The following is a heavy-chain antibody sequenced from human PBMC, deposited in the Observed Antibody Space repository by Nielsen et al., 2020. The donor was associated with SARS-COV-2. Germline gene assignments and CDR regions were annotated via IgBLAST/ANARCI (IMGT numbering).Heavy chain of an antibody. D-gene: IGHD4-17*01. CDR1: GFTFSSYA. J-gene: IGHJ4*02. CDR3: ARDPPYGDFEGGY. Sequence: GGSLRLSCAASGFTFSSYAMHWVRQAPGKGLEWVAVISYDGSNKYYADSVKGRFTISRDNSKNTLYLQMNSLRAEDTAVYYCARDPPYGDFEGGYWGQGTLVTVSS. CDR2: ISYDGSNK. V-gene: IGHV3-30*04.